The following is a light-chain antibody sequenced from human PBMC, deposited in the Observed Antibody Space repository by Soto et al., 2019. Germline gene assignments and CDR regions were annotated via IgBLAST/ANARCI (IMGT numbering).Light chain of an antibody. CDR3: QKYTIAPSWT. CDR1: RVVSNY. Sequence: MSPAPALLSASTGDRVTITWRASRVVSNYLACYQRKPGKVPDLLISSASTLQSGAPSRFSGSGSGKDFTPTISSVQPEDGATYYCQKYTIAPSWTFGQGTNV. V-gene: IGKV1-27*01. CDR2: SAS. J-gene: IGKJ1*01.